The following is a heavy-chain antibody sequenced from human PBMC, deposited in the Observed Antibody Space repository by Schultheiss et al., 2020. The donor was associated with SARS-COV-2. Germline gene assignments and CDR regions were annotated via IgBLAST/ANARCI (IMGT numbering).Heavy chain of an antibody. CDR3: ARELYYDFWSGYYKAYYYGMDV. J-gene: IGHJ6*02. Sequence: SETLSLTCTVSGGSISSGGYYWSWIRQPPGKGLEWIGEINHSGSTNYNPSLKSRVTISVDTSKNQFSLKLSSVTAADTAVYYCARELYYDFWSGYYKAYYYGMDVWGQGTTVTVSS. CDR1: GGSISSGGYY. CDR2: INHSGST. D-gene: IGHD3-3*01. V-gene: IGHV4-39*07.